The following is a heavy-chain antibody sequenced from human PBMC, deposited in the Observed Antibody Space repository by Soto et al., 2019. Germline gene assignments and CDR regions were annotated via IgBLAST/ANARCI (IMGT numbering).Heavy chain of an antibody. V-gene: IGHV6-1*01. CDR1: GDGVSSNSAA. CDR2: TYYRSQWLN. Sequence: SQTLSLTCAISGDGVSSNSAAWNWIRQSPSRGLEWLGRTYYRSQWLNDYADSVKSRITIKPDTSKNQFSLELDSVTPEDTAVYYCSREIGYYRGSSSPFGCRGMGTLGTFSS. J-gene: IGHJ4*02. CDR3: SREIGYYRGSSSPFGC. D-gene: IGHD3-22*01.